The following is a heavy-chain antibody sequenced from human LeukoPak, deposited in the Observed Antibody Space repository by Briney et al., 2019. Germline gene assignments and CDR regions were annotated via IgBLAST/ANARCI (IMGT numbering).Heavy chain of an antibody. Sequence: ASVKVSCKASGYTFTSYGISWVRQAPGQGLEWMGWISAYNGNTNYAQKFQGRVTMTTDTSTSTAYMELRSLRSDDTAVYYCARVLYDFWSGYFYPHYYYYYMDVWGKGTTVTVSS. D-gene: IGHD3-3*01. CDR1: GYTFTSYG. J-gene: IGHJ6*03. V-gene: IGHV1-18*01. CDR2: ISAYNGNT. CDR3: ARVLYDFWSGYFYPHYYYYYMDV.